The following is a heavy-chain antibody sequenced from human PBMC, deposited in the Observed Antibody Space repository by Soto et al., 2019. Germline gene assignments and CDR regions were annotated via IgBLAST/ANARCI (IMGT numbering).Heavy chain of an antibody. CDR2: ISGSGGST. Sequence: GGSLRLSCAASGFTFSSYAMGWVRQAPGKGLEWVSAISGSGGSTYYADSVKGRFTISRDNSKNTLYLQMNSLRAEDTAVYYCAKEHYYDSSGYNWFDPWGQGTLVTVSS. CDR1: GFTFSSYA. J-gene: IGHJ5*02. CDR3: AKEHYYDSSGYNWFDP. V-gene: IGHV3-23*01. D-gene: IGHD3-22*01.